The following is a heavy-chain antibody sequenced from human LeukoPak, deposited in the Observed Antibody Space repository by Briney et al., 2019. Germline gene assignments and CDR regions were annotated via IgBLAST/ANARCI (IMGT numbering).Heavy chain of an antibody. J-gene: IGHJ6*02. CDR1: GDSISTGGYY. V-gene: IGHV4-31*03. CDR2: IYYRGST. Sequence: PSETLSLTCTVSGDSISTGGYYWAWIRQHRERGLEWIRYIYYRGSTHYNPSLQSRVTISVDTSKNQFSLNLNSVTAADTAVYYCARVIVVVPIGVYHYYAMDVWGQGTTVTVSS. D-gene: IGHD2-2*01. CDR3: ARVIVVVPIGVYHYYAMDV.